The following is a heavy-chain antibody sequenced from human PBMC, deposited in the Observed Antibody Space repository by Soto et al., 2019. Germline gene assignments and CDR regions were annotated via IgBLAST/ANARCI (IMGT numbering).Heavy chain of an antibody. J-gene: IGHJ4*02. Sequence: EVQLVESGGGLVQPGGSLRPSCEASGFTFSTFWMHWVRQAPGKGLVWVSRINSDGSSTNYADSVKGRVTISRDNAKNMLYLQMNSLRAEDTAVYYCARDFEYWGQGTLVTVSS. CDR2: INSDGSST. V-gene: IGHV3-74*01. CDR3: ARDFEY. CDR1: GFTFSTFW.